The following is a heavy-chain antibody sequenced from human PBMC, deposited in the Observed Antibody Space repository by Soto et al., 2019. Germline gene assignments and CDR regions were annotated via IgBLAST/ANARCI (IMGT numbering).Heavy chain of an antibody. J-gene: IGHJ4*02. V-gene: IGHV3-30*18. CDR3: AKDERSGIAAAGPTGTFDY. CDR1: GFTFSSYG. Sequence: GGSLRLSCAASGFTFSSYGMHWVRQAPGKGLEWVAVISYDGSNKYYADSVKGRFTISRDNSKNTLYLQMNSLRAEDTAVYYCAKDERSGIAAAGPTGTFDYWGQGTLVTVSS. D-gene: IGHD6-13*01. CDR2: ISYDGSNK.